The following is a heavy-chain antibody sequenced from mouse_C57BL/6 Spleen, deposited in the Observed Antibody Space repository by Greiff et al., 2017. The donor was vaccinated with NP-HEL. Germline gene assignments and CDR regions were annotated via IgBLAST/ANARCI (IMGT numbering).Heavy chain of an antibody. Sequence: QVQLQQPGAELVMPGASVKLSCKASGYTFTSYWMHWVKQRPGQGLEWIGEIDPSDSYTNYNPKFKGKSTLTVDKSSSTAYMQLSSLTSEDSAVYYCASQIYDYAMDYWGQGTSVTVSS. D-gene: IGHD2-12*01. CDR2: IDPSDSYT. V-gene: IGHV1-69*01. CDR1: GYTFTSYW. CDR3: ASQIYDYAMDY. J-gene: IGHJ4*01.